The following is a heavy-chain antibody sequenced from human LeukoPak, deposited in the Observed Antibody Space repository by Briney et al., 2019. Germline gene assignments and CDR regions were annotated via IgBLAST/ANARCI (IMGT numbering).Heavy chain of an antibody. CDR1: GGSFSGYY. CDR2: INHSGST. J-gene: IGHJ5*02. D-gene: IGHD1-7*01. V-gene: IGHV4-34*01. CDR3: ARGLRSCGITGGPTHCFAP. Sequence: PSETLSLTCAVYGGSFSGYYWSWIRQPPGKGLEWIGEINHSGSTNYNPSLKSRVTISVDTSKNQFSLKLRSVTAADTAVHYCARGLRSCGITGGPTHCFAPWDRETLNTVAS.